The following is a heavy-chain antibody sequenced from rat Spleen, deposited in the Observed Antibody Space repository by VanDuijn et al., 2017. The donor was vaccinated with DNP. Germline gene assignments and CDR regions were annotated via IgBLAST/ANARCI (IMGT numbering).Heavy chain of an antibody. CDR3: ARQGRFDY. CDR2: STYDGSRT. CDR1: GFTFSDYN. J-gene: IGHJ2*01. Sequence: EVQLVESGGGLVQPGRSLKLSCAASGFTFSDYNMVWARQVPKKSLEWVATSTYDGSRTYYRESVKGRFTISRDNAKSTLYLQMDSLRSEDTATYYCARQGRFDYWGQGVMVTVSS. V-gene: IGHV5S10*01.